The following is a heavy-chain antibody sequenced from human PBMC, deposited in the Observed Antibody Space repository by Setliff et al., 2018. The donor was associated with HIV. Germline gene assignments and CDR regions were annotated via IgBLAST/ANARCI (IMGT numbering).Heavy chain of an antibody. Sequence: PSETLSLTCAVYGGSFSNYSWSWIRQSPGKGLEWIGEIDQSGNTKYNPSLKSRVSISVDTSKSQFTLNLAAVSAADMAVYYCARTAPPRIAAPYNDPFDIWGQGTMVTVSS. V-gene: IGHV4-34*01. CDR2: IDQSGNT. CDR1: GGSFSNYS. J-gene: IGHJ3*02. D-gene: IGHD6-13*01. CDR3: ARTAPPRIAAPYNDPFDI.